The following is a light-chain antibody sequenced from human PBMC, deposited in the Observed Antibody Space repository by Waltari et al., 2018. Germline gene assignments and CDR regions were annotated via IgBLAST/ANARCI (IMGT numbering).Light chain of an antibody. CDR3: QQYGNPPRT. V-gene: IGKV3-20*01. CDR2: DAS. CDR1: QSVASRH. Sequence: ETVLTQSPGTLSLSPGERATLSCRASQSVASRHLAWYQQKPGQAPRLLIYDASSRATVIPDRFSGSGSGTDFTLTITRLEPEEFAVYYCQQYGNPPRTFGQGTDVEIK. J-gene: IGKJ1*01.